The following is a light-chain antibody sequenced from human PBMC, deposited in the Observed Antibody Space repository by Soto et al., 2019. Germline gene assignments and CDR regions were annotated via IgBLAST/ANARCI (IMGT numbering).Light chain of an antibody. Sequence: ETLLTQSPGTLSLSPGEGATFSCRASRGVSANYLAWYQQKPGQAPTLLIYGASRRATGIPDRFSGSGSGTDFTLTISSLQSEDFEVYYCQQYNIGPPWTCGQGTKGDI. V-gene: IGKV3-20*01. J-gene: IGKJ1*01. CDR1: RGVSANY. CDR2: GAS. CDR3: QQYNIGPPWT.